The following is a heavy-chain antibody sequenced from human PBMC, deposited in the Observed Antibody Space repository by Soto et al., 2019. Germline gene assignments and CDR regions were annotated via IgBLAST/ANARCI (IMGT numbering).Heavy chain of an antibody. CDR2: INHSGST. J-gene: IGHJ4*02. CDR3: ARRAAAGKGFDY. Sequence: SETLSLTCAVYGGSFSGYYWSWIRQPPGKGLEWIGEINHSGSTNYNPSLKSRVTISVDTSKNQFSLKLSSVTAADTAVYYCARRAAAGKGFDYLGQGTLVTVSS. CDR1: GGSFSGYY. V-gene: IGHV4-34*01. D-gene: IGHD6-13*01.